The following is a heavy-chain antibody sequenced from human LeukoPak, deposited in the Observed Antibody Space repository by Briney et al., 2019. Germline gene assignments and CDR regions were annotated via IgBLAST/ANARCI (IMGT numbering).Heavy chain of an antibody. J-gene: IGHJ5*02. V-gene: IGHV1-46*01. CDR1: GYTFTSYY. Sequence: ASVKVSCKASGYTFTSYYMHWVRQAPGQGLEWMGIINPSGGGTNYAQKFQGRVTITADESTSTAYMELSSLRSEDTAVYYCARDRDWFDPWGQGTLVTVSS. D-gene: IGHD3-10*01. CDR2: INPSGGGT. CDR3: ARDRDWFDP.